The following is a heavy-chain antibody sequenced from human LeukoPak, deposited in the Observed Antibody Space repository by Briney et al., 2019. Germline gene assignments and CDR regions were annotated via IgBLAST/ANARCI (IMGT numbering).Heavy chain of an antibody. CDR2: MNPNSGCT. Sequence: GASVKVSCKASGYTFTSYDINWVRQATGQGLEWLGYMNPNSGCTGYAQKFQGRVTMTSDTSINTAYMELSSLRSEDTAVYYCAREPRRFGDWGQGTLVTVSS. D-gene: IGHD3-10*01. J-gene: IGHJ4*02. CDR3: AREPRRFGD. V-gene: IGHV1-8*01. CDR1: GYTFTSYD.